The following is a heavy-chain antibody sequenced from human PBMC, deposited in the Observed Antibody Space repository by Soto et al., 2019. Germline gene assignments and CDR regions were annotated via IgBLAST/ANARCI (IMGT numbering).Heavy chain of an antibody. CDR2: ISYDGSNK. CDR1: GFTFSSYA. CDR3: ARGSSERGIDY. D-gene: IGHD6-13*01. Sequence: GGSLRLSCAASGFTFSSYAMHWVRQAPGKGLEWVAVISYDGSNKYYADSVKGRFTISRDNSKNTLYLQMNSLRAEDTAVYYCARGSSERGIDYWGQGTLVTV. V-gene: IGHV3-30-3*01. J-gene: IGHJ4*02.